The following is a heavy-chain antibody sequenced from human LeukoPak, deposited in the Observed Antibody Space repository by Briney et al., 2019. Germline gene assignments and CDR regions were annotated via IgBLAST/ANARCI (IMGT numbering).Heavy chain of an antibody. J-gene: IGHJ3*02. CDR3: ARDLSSGWYLNAFDI. CDR2: ISTSSSYI. Sequence: PGGSLRLSCAASGFTFSRNSMNWVRQAPGKGLEWVSSISTSSSYIYYADSVKGRFTISRDNARNSLYLQMNSLRAEDTAVFYCARDLSSGWYLNAFDIWGQGTMVTVSS. D-gene: IGHD6-19*01. CDR1: GFTFSRNS. V-gene: IGHV3-21*01.